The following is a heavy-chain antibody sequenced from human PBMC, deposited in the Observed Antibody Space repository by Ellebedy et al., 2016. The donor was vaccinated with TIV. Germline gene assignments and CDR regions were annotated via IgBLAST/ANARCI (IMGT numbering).Heavy chain of an antibody. CDR2: VNQNEREK. V-gene: IGHV3-7*04. Sequence: GESLKISCAASGFTFSHYWMSWVRQAPGRGLEWVANVNQNEREKYYVDSVKGRFTISRDNSKNSAYLQMNSLRAEDTAIYYCARVDILRWYYFDSWGQGTLVAVSS. J-gene: IGHJ4*02. CDR3: ARVDILRWYYFDS. D-gene: IGHD3-9*01. CDR1: GFTFSHYW.